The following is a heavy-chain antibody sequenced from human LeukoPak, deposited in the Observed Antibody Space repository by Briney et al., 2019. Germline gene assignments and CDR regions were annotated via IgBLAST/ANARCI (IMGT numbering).Heavy chain of an antibody. CDR2: IYHSGST. V-gene: IGHV4-38-2*01. Sequence: PSETLSLICAVSGYFISRCYYWGWIRQPPGKGLEWIGSIYHSGSTYYNPSLESRVTISVDTSKNQFSLKLGSVTAADTAVYYCARQPTGDCSSTSCYTDYWGQGTRVTVSS. CDR1: GYFISRCYY. D-gene: IGHD2-2*02. CDR3: ARQPTGDCSSTSCYTDY. J-gene: IGHJ4*02.